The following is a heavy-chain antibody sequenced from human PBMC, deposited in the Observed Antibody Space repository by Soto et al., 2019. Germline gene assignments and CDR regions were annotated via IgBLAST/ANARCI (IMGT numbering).Heavy chain of an antibody. D-gene: IGHD6-19*01. Sequence: GGSLRLSCAASGFTFSTYGMHWVRQAPGKGLEWVAVISYDGGNKYYADSVKGRFTISRDNPKNTLYLQMNSLRAEDTAVYYCAKEGSQNLYSSGWPDFDYWGQGTLVTVSS. CDR3: AKEGSQNLYSSGWPDFDY. CDR2: ISYDGGNK. V-gene: IGHV3-30*18. CDR1: GFTFSTYG. J-gene: IGHJ4*02.